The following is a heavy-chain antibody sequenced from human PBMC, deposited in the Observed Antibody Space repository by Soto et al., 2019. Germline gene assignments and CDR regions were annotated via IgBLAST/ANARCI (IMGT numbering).Heavy chain of an antibody. J-gene: IGHJ6*02. CDR3: ARSEGCSSTSCHYYYYGMDV. CDR1: GFTFSSYS. V-gene: IGHV3-21*01. Sequence: EVQLVESGGGLVKPGGSLRLSCAASGFTFSSYSMNWVRQAPGKGLEWVSSISSSSSYIYYADSVKGRFTISRDNAKNSLYLQMNSLRAEDTAVYYCARSEGCSSTSCHYYYYGMDVWGQGTTVTVSS. D-gene: IGHD2-2*01. CDR2: ISSSSSYI.